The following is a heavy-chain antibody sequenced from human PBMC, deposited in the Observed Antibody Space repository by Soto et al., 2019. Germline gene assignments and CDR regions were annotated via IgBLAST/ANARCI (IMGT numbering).Heavy chain of an antibody. V-gene: IGHV4-4*02. CDR1: GGSISSSNW. CDR2: IYHSGST. CDR3: ARDGHWNPRGAFDI. J-gene: IGHJ3*02. D-gene: IGHD1-1*01. Sequence: PSETLSLTCAVSGGSISSSNWWSWVRQPPGKGLEWIGEIYHSGSTNYNPSLKSRVTISVDKSKNQFSLKLSSVTAADTAVYYCARDGHWNPRGAFDIWGQGTMVTVSS.